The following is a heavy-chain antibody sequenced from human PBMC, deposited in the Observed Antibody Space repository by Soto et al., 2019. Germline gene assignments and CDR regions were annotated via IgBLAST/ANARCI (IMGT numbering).Heavy chain of an antibody. Sequence: PLETLSLTCSVSGGSISSSSYYWGWIRQPPGKGLEWIGSIYYSGSTYYNPSLKSRVTISVDTSKNQFSLKLSSVTAADTAVYYCARQRQVVITLEGFDYWGQGTLVTVSS. CDR1: GGSISSSSYY. V-gene: IGHV4-39*01. CDR3: ARQRQVVITLEGFDY. D-gene: IGHD3-22*01. J-gene: IGHJ4*02. CDR2: IYYSGST.